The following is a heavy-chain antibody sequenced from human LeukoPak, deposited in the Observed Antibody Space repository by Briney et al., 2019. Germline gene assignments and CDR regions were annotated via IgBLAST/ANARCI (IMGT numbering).Heavy chain of an antibody. J-gene: IGHJ4*02. D-gene: IGHD2-21*02. CDR2: IYYSGST. CDR3: ARAVEVVTAVDY. V-gene: IGHV4-59*01. Sequence: SETLSLTCTVSGGSISSYYWSWIRQPPGKGLEWIGYIYYSGSTNYNPSLKSRVTISVDTSKNQFSLKLSSVTAADTAVYYCARAVEVVTAVDYWGQGTLVTVSS. CDR1: GGSISSYY.